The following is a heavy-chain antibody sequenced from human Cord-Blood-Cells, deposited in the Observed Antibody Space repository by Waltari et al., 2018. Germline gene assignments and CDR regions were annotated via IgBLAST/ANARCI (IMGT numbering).Heavy chain of an antibody. CDR1: GFNFRSSG. D-gene: IGHD1-26*01. CDR2: IWYDGSNK. J-gene: IGHJ4*02. CDR3: ARAESTGSYYYFDY. V-gene: IGHV3-33*01. Sequence: QVQLVASGGCVVLPGRSLSLSCAASGFNFRSSGMHWVRQAPGKGLEWVAGIWYDGSNKYYADSGKGRFTISRDNSKNTLYLQMNSLRAEDTAVYYCARAESTGSYYYFDYWGQGTLVTVSS.